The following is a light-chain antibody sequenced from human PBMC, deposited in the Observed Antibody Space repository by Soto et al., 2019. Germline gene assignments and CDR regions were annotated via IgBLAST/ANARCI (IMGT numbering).Light chain of an antibody. CDR1: QSISSY. Sequence: DIQMNQSQSFLSASIGHRVPLTCRASQSISSYLNWYQQKPAKAPKLLIYAASSLQSGGPSSFSGSGSGTDFTLTISSLQPQDFATYYCQQRYSTPWTFGQGAKVDIK. J-gene: IGKJ1*01. CDR3: QQRYSTPWT. CDR2: AAS. V-gene: IGKV1-39*01.